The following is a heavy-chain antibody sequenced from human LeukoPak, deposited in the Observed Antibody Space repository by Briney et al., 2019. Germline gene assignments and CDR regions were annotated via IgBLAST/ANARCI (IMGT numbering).Heavy chain of an antibody. CDR3: AKVAYYSDSSGYSDY. CDR2: ISGSGGST. J-gene: IGHJ4*02. V-gene: IGHV3-23*01. CDR1: GFTFTTYN. Sequence: GGSLRLSCAASGFTFTTYNMNWVRQAPGTGLEWVSAISGSGGSTYYADSVKGRFTISRDNSKNTLYLQMNSLRAEDTAVYYCAKVAYYSDSSGYSDYWGQGTLVTVSS. D-gene: IGHD3-22*01.